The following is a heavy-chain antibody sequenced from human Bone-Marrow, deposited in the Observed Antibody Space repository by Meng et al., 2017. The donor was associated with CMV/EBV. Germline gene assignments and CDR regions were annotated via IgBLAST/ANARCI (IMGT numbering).Heavy chain of an antibody. Sequence: GESLKISCAASGFTFDDYAMHWVRQAPGKGLEWVSLVTWDGDSTYYADSVRGRFTISRDNSKNSLYLQMNSLRSEDTALYYCAKDGGSGWYSGYFDYWGQGTLVTVSP. J-gene: IGHJ4*02. CDR2: VTWDGDST. V-gene: IGHV3-43D*03. CDR3: AKDGGSGWYSGYFDY. D-gene: IGHD6-19*01. CDR1: GFTFDDYA.